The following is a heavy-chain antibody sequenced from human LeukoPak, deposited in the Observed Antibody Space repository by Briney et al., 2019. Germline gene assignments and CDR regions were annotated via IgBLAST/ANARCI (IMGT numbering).Heavy chain of an antibody. CDR2: IYHSGST. Sequence: SETLSLTCTVSGGSISSYYWSWIRQPPGKGLEWIGSIYHSGSTYYNPSLKSRVTISVDTSKNQFSLKLSSVTAADTAVYYCARDGTMVRGLSFDYWGQGTLVTVSS. J-gene: IGHJ4*02. V-gene: IGHV4-38-2*02. CDR3: ARDGTMVRGLSFDY. CDR1: GGSISSYY. D-gene: IGHD3-10*01.